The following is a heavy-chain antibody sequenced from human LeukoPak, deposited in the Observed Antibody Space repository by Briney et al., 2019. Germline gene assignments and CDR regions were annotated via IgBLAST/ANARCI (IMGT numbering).Heavy chain of an antibody. CDR3: AREAGGGSAFDI. Sequence: SETLSLTCAVYGGSFSGYYWSWIRQPPGKGLEWIGEINHSGSTNYNPSLKSRVTISVDTSKNQFSLKLSSVTAADTAVYYCAREAGGGSAFDIWGQGTMVTVSS. J-gene: IGHJ3*02. CDR1: GGSFSGYY. CDR2: INHSGST. V-gene: IGHV4-34*01. D-gene: IGHD3-16*01.